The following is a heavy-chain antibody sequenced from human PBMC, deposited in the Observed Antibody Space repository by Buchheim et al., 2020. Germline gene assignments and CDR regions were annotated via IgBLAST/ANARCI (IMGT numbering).Heavy chain of an antibody. CDR2: ISSSIITI. Sequence: EVQLVESGGGLVQPGGSVRLSCTASGFTFSGYGMNWVRQTPGKGLEWVSYISSSIITIYYADSVKGRFTISSDNAKNSLYLQMNTLRDEDTAVYYCTRGVSLRGNSFRFDSWGQGT. V-gene: IGHV3-48*02. CDR3: TRGVSLRGNSFRFDS. D-gene: IGHD3-10*01. CDR1: GFTFSGYG. J-gene: IGHJ4*02.